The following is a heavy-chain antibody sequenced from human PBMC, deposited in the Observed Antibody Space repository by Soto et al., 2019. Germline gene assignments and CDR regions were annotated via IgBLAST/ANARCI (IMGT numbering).Heavy chain of an antibody. J-gene: IGHJ4*02. CDR2: IYYSGST. CDR3: ARDRFGYSSGWYGGLDY. Sequence: SETLSLTCTVSGGSISSYYWSWIRQPPGKGLEWIGYIYYSGSTNYNPSLKSRATISVDTSKNQFSLKLSSVTAADTAVYYCARDRFGYSSGWYGGLDYWGQGTLVTVS. V-gene: IGHV4-59*01. CDR1: GGSISSYY. D-gene: IGHD6-19*01.